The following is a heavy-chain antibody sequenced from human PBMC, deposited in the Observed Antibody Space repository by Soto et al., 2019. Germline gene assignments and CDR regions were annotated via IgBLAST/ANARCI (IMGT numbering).Heavy chain of an antibody. CDR2: ISGSGSST. V-gene: IGHV3-23*01. CDR3: AKDSKASIAARRDYYFDY. D-gene: IGHD6-6*01. J-gene: IGHJ4*02. Sequence: EVQLLESGGGLVQPGGSLRLSCAASGFTFSSYAMSWVRQAPGKGLEWVSAISGSGSSTYYADSVKDRFTISRDNSKNTLYMQMNNLRAEDTAVYYCAKDSKASIAARRDYYFDYWGQGTLVTVS. CDR1: GFTFSSYA.